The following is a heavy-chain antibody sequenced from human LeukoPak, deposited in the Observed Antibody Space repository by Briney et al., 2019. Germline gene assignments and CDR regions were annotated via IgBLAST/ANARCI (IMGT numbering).Heavy chain of an antibody. D-gene: IGHD2-8*02. Sequence: GGSLRLSCAASGLTFSSYAMHWVRQAPGKGLEWVAVISFDGSNAYYADSVRGRFTISRDNSKDTLYLQVNSLRAEDTAVYYCARDHYWLEYCTGGVCRDTFDIWGQGTMVTVSS. V-gene: IGHV3-30-3*01. J-gene: IGHJ3*02. CDR3: ARDHYWLEYCTGGVCRDTFDI. CDR2: ISFDGSNA. CDR1: GLTFSSYA.